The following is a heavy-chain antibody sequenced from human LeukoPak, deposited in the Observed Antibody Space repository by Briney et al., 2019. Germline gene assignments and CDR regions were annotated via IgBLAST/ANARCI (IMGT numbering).Heavy chain of an antibody. D-gene: IGHD3-10*01. Sequence: PGGSLRLSCAASGFTFSSYTMKWVRQAPGKGLEWVSSITTNSTYIYYADSVRGRFTISRDNAKNSLYLRMSSLRVEDTAVYYCARGEGYYASGNYYIDYWGQRTLVTV. CDR1: GFTFSSYT. CDR2: ITTNSTYI. V-gene: IGHV3-21*01. J-gene: IGHJ4*02. CDR3: ARGEGYYASGNYYIDY.